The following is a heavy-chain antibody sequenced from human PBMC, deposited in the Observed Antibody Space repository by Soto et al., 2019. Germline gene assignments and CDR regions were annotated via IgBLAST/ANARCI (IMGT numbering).Heavy chain of an antibody. Sequence: GGSLRLSXSASGFTFDDYAMHWVRQAPGKGLEWVSLISWDGGSTYYADSVKGRFTISRDNSKNSLYLQMNSLRAEDTAMYYCAKDIGRELRAFDIWGQGTMVTVSS. J-gene: IGHJ3*02. CDR1: GFTFDDYA. CDR3: AKDIGRELRAFDI. CDR2: ISWDGGST. V-gene: IGHV3-43D*04. D-gene: IGHD1-26*01.